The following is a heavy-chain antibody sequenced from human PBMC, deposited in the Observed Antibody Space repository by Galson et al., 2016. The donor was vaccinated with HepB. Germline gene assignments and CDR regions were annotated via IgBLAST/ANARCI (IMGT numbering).Heavy chain of an antibody. J-gene: IGHJ5*02. D-gene: IGHD2-15*01. Sequence: SVKVSCKAPGFSSSAHAVHWVRQARGQPLEWMGWTVVGSGGTEYAQEFQGRVTITTDMSTSTVYMDLSSLRIEDTAVYYCAAERFSGNCCWFDPWGQGTLVTVSS. V-gene: IGHV1-58*01. CDR1: GFSSSAHA. CDR2: TVVGSGGT. CDR3: AAERFSGNCCWFDP.